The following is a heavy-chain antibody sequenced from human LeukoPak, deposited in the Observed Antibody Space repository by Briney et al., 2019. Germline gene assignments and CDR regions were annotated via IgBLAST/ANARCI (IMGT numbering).Heavy chain of an antibody. V-gene: IGHV4-39*01. CDR2: IYYSGTT. CDR1: GGSISSNSYY. J-gene: IGHJ4*02. D-gene: IGHD3-10*01. CDR3: ARHGARYYSGSGSYYTTAFDS. Sequence: SESLSPTCTVSGGSISSNSYYWDWIRQPPGKGLEWLGSIYYSGTTYYNPSLKSRVTTSVDTSKNQFSLKLTSVTAADTAVYYCARHGARYYSGSGSYYTTAFDSWGQGTLVTVSS.